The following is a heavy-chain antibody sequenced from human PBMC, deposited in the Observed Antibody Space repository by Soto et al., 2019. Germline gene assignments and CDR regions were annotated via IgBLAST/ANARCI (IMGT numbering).Heavy chain of an antibody. V-gene: IGHV5-51*01. CDR2: IYPGDSDT. J-gene: IGHJ4*02. CDR3: ARHRSAGEDIVVVVASSFSGLLDF. Sequence: EVQLVQSGAEVKKPGESLQISCKGSGYSFTSYWIGWVRQMPGKGLEWMGIIYPGDSDTRYSPSFQGQATISADKSTSTAYLQWSSLEASDTAMYYCARHRSAGEDIVVVVASSFSGLLDFWGQGTLVTVSS. CDR1: GYSFTSYW. D-gene: IGHD2-15*01.